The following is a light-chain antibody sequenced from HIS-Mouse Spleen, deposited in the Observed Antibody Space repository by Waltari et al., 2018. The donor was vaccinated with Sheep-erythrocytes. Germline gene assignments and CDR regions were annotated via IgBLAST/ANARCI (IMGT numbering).Light chain of an antibody. CDR2: DVS. V-gene: IGLV2-11*01. CDR3: CSYAGSYNHV. J-gene: IGLJ1*01. CDR1: ISDAGCYNY. Sequence: QSALTHPRSVSGSPGQSVTISCTGTISDAGCYNYLSWYPQHPGKAPKLMIYDVSKRPSGVPDRFSGSKSGNTASLTISGLQAEDEADYYCCSYAGSYNHVFATGTKVTVL.